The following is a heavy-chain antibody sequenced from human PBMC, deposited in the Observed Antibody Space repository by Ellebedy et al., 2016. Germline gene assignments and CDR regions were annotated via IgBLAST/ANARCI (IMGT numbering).Heavy chain of an antibody. CDR3: VKDLAGDFDF. V-gene: IGHV3-21*01. D-gene: IGHD6-19*01. CDR1: GFTFRTYG. CDR2: ISSGGTFI. Sequence: GGSLRLSCAASGFTFRTYGMNWVRQAPGKGLEWVSSISSGGTFIFYAGSVRGRFTISRDNAKNSLYLQMNSLRAEDTAVYYCVKDLAGDFDFWGQGTLVTVSS. J-gene: IGHJ4*02.